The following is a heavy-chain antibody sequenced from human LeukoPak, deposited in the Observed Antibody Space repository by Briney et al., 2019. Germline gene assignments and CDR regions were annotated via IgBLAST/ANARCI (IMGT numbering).Heavy chain of an antibody. CDR1: GGSISSSSYY. D-gene: IGHD5-18*01. V-gene: IGHV4-39*01. CDR2: ICYSGST. Sequence: TSETLSLTCTVSGGSISSSSYYWGWIRQPPGKGLEWIGSICYSGSTYYNPSLKSRVTISVDTSKNQFSLKLSSVTAADTAVYYCARHDTTGVQLWLLSLGSFDYWGQGTLVTVSS. CDR3: ARHDTTGVQLWLLSLGSFDY. J-gene: IGHJ4*02.